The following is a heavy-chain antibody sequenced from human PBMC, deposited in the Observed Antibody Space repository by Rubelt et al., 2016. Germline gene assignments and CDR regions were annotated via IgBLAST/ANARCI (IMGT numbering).Heavy chain of an antibody. CDR1: GGSVSSGSYY. Sequence: QVQLQESGPGLVKPSETLSLTCTVSGGSVSSGSYYWSWIRQPPGKGLEWIGYVYFSGITKYNPSLKSRVTISVVTSKNQISLKLSSVTAADTAVYYCAREAGAFDIWGHGTMVTVSS. J-gene: IGHJ3*02. CDR3: AREAGAFDI. CDR2: VYFSGIT. V-gene: IGHV4-61*01.